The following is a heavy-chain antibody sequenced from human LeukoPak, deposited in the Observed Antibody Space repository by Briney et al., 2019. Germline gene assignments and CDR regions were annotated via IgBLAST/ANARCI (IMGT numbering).Heavy chain of an antibody. CDR2: ISGSGGST. V-gene: IGHV3-23*01. CDR3: AKGLQRMYYFDY. J-gene: IGHJ4*02. CDR1: GFTFSSYG. D-gene: IGHD4-11*01. Sequence: GGSLRLSCAASGFTFSSYGMHWVRQAPGKGLEWVSAISGSGGSTYYADSVKGRFTISRDNSKNTLYLQMNSLRAEDTAVYYCAKGLQRMYYFDYWGQGTLVTVSS.